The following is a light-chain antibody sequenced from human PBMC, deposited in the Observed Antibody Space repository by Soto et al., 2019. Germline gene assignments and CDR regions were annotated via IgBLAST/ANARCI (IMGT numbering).Light chain of an antibody. V-gene: IGKV3-11*01. J-gene: IGKJ4*01. CDR3: QQRSDWPPLT. CDR2: DAV. Sequence: EIVLTQSPDTLSLSPGERATLSCRASQNIRTYLMWYQQKPGQSPRLLVYDAVNRAAGAPDRFSGSGSGTDFTLTIRNVEPEDYAVYVCQQRSDWPPLTFGGGTKVEIK. CDR1: QNIRTY.